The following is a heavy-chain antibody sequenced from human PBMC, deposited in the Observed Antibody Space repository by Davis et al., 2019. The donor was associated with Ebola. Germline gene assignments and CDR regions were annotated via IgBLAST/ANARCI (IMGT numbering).Heavy chain of an antibody. CDR1: GGSFSAYY. CDR3: TRTTRDSGWFIDF. Sequence: MPSETLSLTCAVYGGSFSAYYWTWIRQPPGKGLEWIGEIDHSGSTNYNPSLKSRVAISADTSKNQFSLKLNSVTAADTAVYYCTRTTRDSGWFIDFWGRGTLVTVSS. V-gene: IGHV4-34*01. D-gene: IGHD6-19*01. CDR2: IDHSGST. J-gene: IGHJ4*02.